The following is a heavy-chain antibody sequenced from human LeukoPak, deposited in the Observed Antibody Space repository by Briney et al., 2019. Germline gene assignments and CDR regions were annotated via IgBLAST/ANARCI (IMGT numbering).Heavy chain of an antibody. V-gene: IGHV1-69*05. Sequence: SVKVSCKASGGTLSSYAISWVRQAPGQGLEWLGRIIPIFGTANYAQKFQGRVTITTDESTSTAYMELSSLRSEDTAVYYCARSDWGRGNHYDYWGQGTLVTVSS. D-gene: IGHD7-27*01. CDR1: GGTLSSYA. J-gene: IGHJ4*02. CDR2: IIPIFGTA. CDR3: ARSDWGRGNHYDY.